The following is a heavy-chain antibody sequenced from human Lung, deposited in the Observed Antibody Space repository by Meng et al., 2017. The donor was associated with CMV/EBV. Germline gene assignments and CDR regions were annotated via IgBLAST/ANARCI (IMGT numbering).Heavy chain of an antibody. Sequence: QVQLVESGGGVVQSGRSLRLSCAASGFTFSSYAMHWVRQAPGKGLEWVAVISYDGSNKYYADSVKGRFTISRDNSKNTLYLQMNSLRAEDTAVYYCARGQWHSLDYWGQGTLVTVSS. CDR1: GFTFSSYA. J-gene: IGHJ4*02. CDR3: ARGQWHSLDY. D-gene: IGHD6-19*01. V-gene: IGHV3-30-3*01. CDR2: ISYDGSNK.